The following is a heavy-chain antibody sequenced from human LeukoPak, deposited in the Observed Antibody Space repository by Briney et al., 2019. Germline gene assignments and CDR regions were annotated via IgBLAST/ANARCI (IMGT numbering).Heavy chain of an antibody. CDR1: GFTFSSYN. D-gene: IGHD2-15*01. CDR2: ISSSSNYI. V-gene: IGHV3-21*04. CDR3: AKQLGYCSDGSCYFPY. Sequence: GGSLRLSCAASGFTFSSYNMNWVRQAPGKGLEWVSCISSSSNYIYYADSVQGRFTISRDNSKSTLCLQMNSLRAEDTAVYYCAKQLGYCSDGSCYFPYWGQGTLVTVSS. J-gene: IGHJ4*02.